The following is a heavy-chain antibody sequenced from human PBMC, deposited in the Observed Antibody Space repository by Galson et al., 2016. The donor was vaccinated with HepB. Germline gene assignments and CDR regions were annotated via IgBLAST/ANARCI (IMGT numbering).Heavy chain of an antibody. CDR2: MNPDSGNT. CDR1: GYIFTNYD. CDR3: ARSGFALSSWFDS. Sequence: VKVSCKASGYIFTNYDINWVRQAPGQGLEWMGWMNPDSGNTGYAQNFQGRVTMTRSTSANTAYMELSSLSSDDTAVYYCARSGFALSSWFDSWGQGTLVSVS. D-gene: IGHD2-21*01. J-gene: IGHJ5*01. V-gene: IGHV1-8*01.